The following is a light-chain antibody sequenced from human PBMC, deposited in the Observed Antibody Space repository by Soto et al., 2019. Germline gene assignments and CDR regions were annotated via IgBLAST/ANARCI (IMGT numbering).Light chain of an antibody. J-gene: IGLJ2*01. CDR2: LNSDGSH. CDR3: QTWGTGIHVV. Sequence: QLVLTQSPSASASLGASVKLTCTLRSGHSSYAIAWHQMQPEKGPRYLLKLNSDGSHSKGDGIPDRFSGSSSGAERYLTISSLQSEDEADYYCQTWGTGIHVVFGGGTKVTVL. CDR1: SGHSSYA. V-gene: IGLV4-69*01.